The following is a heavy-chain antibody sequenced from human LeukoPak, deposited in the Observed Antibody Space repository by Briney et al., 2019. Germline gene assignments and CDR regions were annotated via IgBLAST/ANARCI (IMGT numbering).Heavy chain of an antibody. Sequence: GRSLRLSCAASGFTFSSYGMHWVRQAPGKGLEWVAVISYDGSNKYYADSVKGRFTISRDNSKNTLYLQMNSLRAEDTAVYYCAKDRSGSYCDYWGQGTLVTVSS. V-gene: IGHV3-30*18. D-gene: IGHD1-26*01. J-gene: IGHJ4*02. CDR2: ISYDGSNK. CDR3: AKDRSGSYCDY. CDR1: GFTFSSYG.